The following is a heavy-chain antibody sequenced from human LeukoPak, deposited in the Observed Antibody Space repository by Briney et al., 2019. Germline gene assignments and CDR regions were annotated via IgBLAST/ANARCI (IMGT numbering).Heavy chain of an antibody. CDR1: GFTFSSYS. Sequence: GGSLRLSCAASGFTFSSYSMNWVRQAPGKGLEWVSSISSSSSYIYYADSVKGRFTISRDNAKNSLYLQMNSLRAEDTAVYYCARVGAVAGNWFDPWGQGTLVTVSS. D-gene: IGHD6-19*01. V-gene: IGHV3-21*01. J-gene: IGHJ5*02. CDR3: ARVGAVAGNWFDP. CDR2: ISSSSSYI.